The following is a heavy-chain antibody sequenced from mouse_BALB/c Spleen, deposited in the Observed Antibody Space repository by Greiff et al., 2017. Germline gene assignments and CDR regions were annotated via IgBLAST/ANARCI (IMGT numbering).Heavy chain of an antibody. D-gene: IGHD6-1*01. V-gene: IGHV14-4*02. CDR2: IDPENGDT. Sequence: VQLQQSGAELVRSGASVKLSCTASGFTFKDYYMHWVKQRPEQGLEWIGWIDPENGDTEYAPKFQGKATMTADTSSNTAYLQLSSLTSEDTAVYYCNALAMDYWGQGTTLTVSS. CDR3: NALAMDY. J-gene: IGHJ2*01. CDR1: GFTFKDYY.